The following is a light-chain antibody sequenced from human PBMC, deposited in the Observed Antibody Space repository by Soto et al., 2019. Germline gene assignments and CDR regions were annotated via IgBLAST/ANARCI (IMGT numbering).Light chain of an antibody. CDR3: QQYGSAPRYT. CDR1: QSVSSSY. V-gene: IGKV3-20*01. Sequence: EIVLTQSPGTLYLSPGERATLSCRASQSVSSSYLAWYQQKPGQAPRLLIYGASSRATGIPDRFSGSGSGTDFTLTISTLEPEDFAVYYCQQYGSAPRYTFGQGTKLEIK. CDR2: GAS. J-gene: IGKJ2*01.